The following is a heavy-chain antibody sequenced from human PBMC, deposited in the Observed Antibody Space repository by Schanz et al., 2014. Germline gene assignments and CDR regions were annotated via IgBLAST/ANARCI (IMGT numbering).Heavy chain of an antibody. D-gene: IGHD6-6*01. Sequence: EVQLVESGGALVQPGGSLRLSCAASGFTFSRYAMHWVRQAPGKGLEDVSVISSNGGSTYFGNSVRGRFTISRDNSKNFLHLEMNNLRAEDTAVYYCATEGPRGTRHPINYYYAMDNWGQGTKVTV. V-gene: IGHV3-64*01. CDR3: ATEGPRGTRHPINYYYAMDN. J-gene: IGHJ6*02. CDR2: ISSNGGST. CDR1: GFTFSRYA.